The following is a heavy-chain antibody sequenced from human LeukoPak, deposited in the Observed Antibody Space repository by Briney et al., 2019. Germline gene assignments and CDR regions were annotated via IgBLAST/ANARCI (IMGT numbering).Heavy chain of an antibody. CDR3: ATDLGSSWIY. D-gene: IGHD6-13*01. V-gene: IGHV1-2*02. J-gene: IGHJ4*01. CDR2: INPNSGGT. Sequence: GSVTVSCKASVYTFTGYYLHWVRQAPGRDLEWMGWINPNSGGTNYAQKFQGRVTMTRDTSISTAYMELSRLSSDDTAVYYCATDLGSSWIYWGQGTLVTVSS. CDR1: VYTFTGYY.